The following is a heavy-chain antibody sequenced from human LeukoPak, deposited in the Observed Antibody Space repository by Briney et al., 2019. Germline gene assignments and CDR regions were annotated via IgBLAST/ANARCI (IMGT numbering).Heavy chain of an antibody. J-gene: IGHJ4*02. V-gene: IGHV3-23*01. D-gene: IGHD3-3*01. CDR2: ISGSGGST. Sequence: PGGSLRLSCAASGFTFTTYSMNWVRQAPGKGLEWVSAISGSGGSTCYADSVKGRLTISRDNSKNTLYLQMNSLRAEDTAVYYCAKEDYDFWSEIDYWGQGTLVTVSS. CDR3: AKEDYDFWSEIDY. CDR1: GFTFTTYS.